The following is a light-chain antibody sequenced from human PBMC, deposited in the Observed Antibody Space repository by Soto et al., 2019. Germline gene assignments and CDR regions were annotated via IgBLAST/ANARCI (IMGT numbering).Light chain of an antibody. CDR3: QQYNNWPPYT. J-gene: IGKJ2*01. CDR2: GAS. Sequence: EIVMTQSPATLSVSPGERATLSCRASQSISSNLAWYQQQPGQAPRLLIYGASTRATGIPARFSGSGSGTEVTLTISSLQSADFAVYYCQQYNNWPPYTFGQGTKLEIK. CDR1: QSISSN. V-gene: IGKV3-15*01.